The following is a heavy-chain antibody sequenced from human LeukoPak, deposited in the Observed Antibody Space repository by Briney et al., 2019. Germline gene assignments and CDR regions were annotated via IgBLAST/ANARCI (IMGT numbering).Heavy chain of an antibody. D-gene: IGHD2-8*01. CDR2: ISYSGNT. Sequence: SETLSLTCAVSGGSVSSSKYLWGWIRQPPGKELEWIGSISYSGNTDYNPSLKSRVTLSVDTSKNQFSLKLTSVTAADSAVYSCGGLGVMVLVYQSESWGQGTPVTVSS. CDR3: GGLGVMVLVYQSES. CDR1: GGSVSSSKYL. J-gene: IGHJ1*01. V-gene: IGHV4-39*07.